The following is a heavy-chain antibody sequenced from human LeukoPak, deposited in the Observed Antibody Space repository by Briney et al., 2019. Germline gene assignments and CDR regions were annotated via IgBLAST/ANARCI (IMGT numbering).Heavy chain of an antibody. CDR3: ARDVGT. CDR2: ISNDESTI. Sequence: RSGGSLRLSCAASGFTVSSNYMSWVRQAPGKGPVWVSLISNDESTIIYADSVKGRFTISRDNAKNTLYLQMSSLRAEDTAVYYCARDVGTWGQGTLVTVSS. J-gene: IGHJ5*02. V-gene: IGHV3-74*01. CDR1: GFTVSSNY. D-gene: IGHD7-27*01.